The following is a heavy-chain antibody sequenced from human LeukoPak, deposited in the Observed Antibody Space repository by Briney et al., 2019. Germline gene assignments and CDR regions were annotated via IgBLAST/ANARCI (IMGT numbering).Heavy chain of an antibody. CDR1: GFTYILYA. J-gene: IGHJ4*02. V-gene: IGHV3-23*01. Sequence: GAALRLSGAASGFTYILYAMGGVHQAEGKGLQWVSSVNRGGGTTYYADSMKGRFTISRDNSKNTLDLQMNSLRAEDTAIYYCAKSPMRNYDDPKTDYWGEGTVVTVST. D-gene: IGHD4-17*01. CDR2: VNRGGGTT. CDR3: AKSPMRNYDDPKTDY.